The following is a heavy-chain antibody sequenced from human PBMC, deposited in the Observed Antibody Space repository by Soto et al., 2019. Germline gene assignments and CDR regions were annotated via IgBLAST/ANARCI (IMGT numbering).Heavy chain of an antibody. D-gene: IGHD6-13*01. CDR1: GFTFSSYS. V-gene: IGHV3-21*01. J-gene: IGHJ6*02. CDR3: ARAAARALAYYYYYGMDV. CDR2: ISSSSSYI. Sequence: EVQLVESGGGLVKPGGSLRLSCAASGFTFSSYSMNWVRQAPGKGLEWVSSISSSSSYIYYADSVKGRFTISRDNAKNSLYPQMNSLRAEDTAVYYCARAAARALAYYYYYGMDVWGQGTTVTVSS.